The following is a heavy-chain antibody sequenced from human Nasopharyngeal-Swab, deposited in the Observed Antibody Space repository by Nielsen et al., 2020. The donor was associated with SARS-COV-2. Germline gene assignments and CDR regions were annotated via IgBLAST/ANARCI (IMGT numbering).Heavy chain of an antibody. CDR2: INPSGGST. Sequence: WVRQAPGQGLEWMGIINPSGGSTSYAQKFQGRVTMTRDTSTSTVYMELSSLRSEDTAVYYCARVLGHYDILTGYYSTQNDAFDIWGQGTMVT. J-gene: IGHJ3*02. D-gene: IGHD3-9*01. V-gene: IGHV1-46*01. CDR3: ARVLGHYDILTGYYSTQNDAFDI.